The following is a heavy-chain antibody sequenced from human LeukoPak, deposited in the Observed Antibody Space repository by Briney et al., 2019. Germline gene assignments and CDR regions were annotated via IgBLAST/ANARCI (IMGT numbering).Heavy chain of an antibody. D-gene: IGHD3-10*01. V-gene: IGHV3-66*02. Sequence: PGGSLRLSCAASGFTVSSNYMSWVRQAPGKGLEWVSVIYSGGSTYYADSVKGRFTISRDNSKNTLYLQMNSPRAEDTAVYYCARARYGSGSYSPDYWGQGTLVTVSS. CDR1: GFTVSSNY. CDR2: IYSGGST. J-gene: IGHJ4*02. CDR3: ARARYGSGSYSPDY.